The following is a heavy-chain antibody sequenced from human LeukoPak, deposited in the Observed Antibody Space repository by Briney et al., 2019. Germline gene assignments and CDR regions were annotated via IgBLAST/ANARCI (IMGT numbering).Heavy chain of an antibody. CDR1: GFTFSSYS. CDR2: ISSSSSYI. D-gene: IGHD5-24*01. V-gene: IGHV3-21*01. Sequence: GGSLRLSCAASGFTFSSYSMNWVRQSPGKGLEWVSSISSSSSYIYYADSVKGRFTISRDNAKNSLYLQMNSLRAEDTAVYYCARAEEEMATIFFDYWGQGTLVTVSS. CDR3: ARAEEEMATIFFDY. J-gene: IGHJ4*02.